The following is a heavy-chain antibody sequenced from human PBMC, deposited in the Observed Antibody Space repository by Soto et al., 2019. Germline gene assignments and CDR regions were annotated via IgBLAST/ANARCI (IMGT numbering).Heavy chain of an antibody. V-gene: IGHV3-23*01. Sequence: EVQLLESGGGLVQPGGSLRLSCAASGFTFSSYAMSWVRQAPGKGLEWVSAISGGGSSTYYADSVKGRFTISRDNSKNTRYLQMNSLRAEDTAVYYCAQDVPGELLPTCFDPWGQGTLVTVSS. D-gene: IGHD1-26*01. CDR3: AQDVPGELLPTCFDP. CDR2: ISGGGSST. J-gene: IGHJ5*02. CDR1: GFTFSSYA.